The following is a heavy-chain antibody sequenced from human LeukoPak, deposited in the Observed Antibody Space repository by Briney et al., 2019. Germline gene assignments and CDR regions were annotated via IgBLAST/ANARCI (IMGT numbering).Heavy chain of an antibody. CDR1: GGSISSYY. CDR2: IYYSGST. J-gene: IGHJ4*02. V-gene: IGHV4-4*08. Sequence: SETLSLTCTVSGGSISSYYWSWIRQPPGKGLEWIGYIYYSGSTYYNPSLKSRVTISVDTSKNQFSLKLSSVTAADTAVYYCARERAGVVILGFVAYWGQGTLVTVSS. CDR3: ARERAGVVILGFVAY. D-gene: IGHD3-3*01.